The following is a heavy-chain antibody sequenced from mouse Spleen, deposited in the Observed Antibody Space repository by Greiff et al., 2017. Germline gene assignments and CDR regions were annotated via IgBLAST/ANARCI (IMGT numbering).Heavy chain of an antibody. J-gene: IGHJ3*01. CDR1: GYTFTSYW. Sequence: QVQLQQPGAELVKPGASVKLSCKASGYTFTSYWMQWVKQRPGQGLEWIGEIDPSDSYTNYNQKFKGKATLTVDTSSSTAYMQLSSLTSEDSAVYYCARIPDSSGYVWFAYWGQGTLVTVSA. CDR2: IDPSDSYT. V-gene: IGHV1-50*01. CDR3: ARIPDSSGYVWFAY. D-gene: IGHD3-2*01.